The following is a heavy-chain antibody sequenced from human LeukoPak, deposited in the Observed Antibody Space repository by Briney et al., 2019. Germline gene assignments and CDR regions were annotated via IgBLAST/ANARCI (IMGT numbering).Heavy chain of an antibody. CDR1: GFTFSSYE. J-gene: IGHJ4*02. CDR3: ARDLSSGWYLSSASYYFDY. CDR2: ISSTGSTI. Sequence: GGSLRPSCAASGFTFSSYEMNWVRQAPGKGLEWVSYISSTGSTIYYADSVKGRFTISRDNAKNSLYLQMNSLRAEDTAVYYCARDLSSGWYLSSASYYFDYWGQGTLVTVSS. V-gene: IGHV3-48*03. D-gene: IGHD6-19*01.